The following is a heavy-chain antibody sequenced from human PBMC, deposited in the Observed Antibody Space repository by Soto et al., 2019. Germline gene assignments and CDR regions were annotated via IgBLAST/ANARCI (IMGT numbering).Heavy chain of an antibody. J-gene: IGHJ4*02. CDR3: ARTYDYVWGSYRYNFDY. CDR1: GGSISSSSYY. CDR2: IYYSGST. D-gene: IGHD3-16*02. Sequence: QLQLQESGPGLVKPSETLSLTCTVSGGSISSSSYYWGWIRQPPGKGLEWIGSIYYSGSTYYNPSLKIRVTSSVDKSQNQFSLKLSSVTAADTAVYYCARTYDYVWGSYRYNFDYWGQGTLVTVSS. V-gene: IGHV4-39*01.